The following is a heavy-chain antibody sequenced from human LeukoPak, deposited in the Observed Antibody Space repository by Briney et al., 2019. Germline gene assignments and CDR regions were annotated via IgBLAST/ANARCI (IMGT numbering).Heavy chain of an antibody. CDR1: GGSISSSSYY. CDR2: IYYSGST. D-gene: IGHD1-7*01. J-gene: IGHJ5*02. V-gene: IGHV4-39*01. CDR3: ARGCQLELRWYNWFDP. Sequence: SETLSLTCTVSGGSISSSSYYWGWIRQPPGKGLEWIGSIYYSGSTYYNPSLKSRVTISVDTSKNQFSLKLSSVTAAVTAVYYCARGCQLELRWYNWFDPWGQGTLVTVSS.